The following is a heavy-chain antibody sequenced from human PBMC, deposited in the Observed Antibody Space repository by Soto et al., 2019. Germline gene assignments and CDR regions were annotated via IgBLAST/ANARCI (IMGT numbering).Heavy chain of an antibody. CDR2: INHSGST. CDR3: VRLRLRFPQTGFDP. J-gene: IGHJ5*02. D-gene: IGHD3-3*01. CDR1: GGSFSGYY. V-gene: IGHV4-34*01. Sequence: SETLSLTCAVYGGSFSGYYWSWIRQPPGKGLEWIGEINHSGSTNYNPSLKSRVTISVDTSKNQFSLRLSSVTAADTAVYYCVRLRLRFPQTGFDPWGQGTLVTVSS.